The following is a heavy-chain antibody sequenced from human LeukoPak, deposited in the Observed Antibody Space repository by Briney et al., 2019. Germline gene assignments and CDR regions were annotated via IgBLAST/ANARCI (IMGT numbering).Heavy chain of an antibody. CDR1: GGTFSSYA. Sequence: GASVKVSYKASGGTFSSYAISWVRQAPGQGLEWMGGIIPIFGTANYAQKFQGRVTITADESTSTAYMELSSLRSEDTAVYYCASSLTTVTDDAFDIWGQGTMVTVSS. J-gene: IGHJ3*02. D-gene: IGHD4-17*01. CDR2: IIPIFGTA. V-gene: IGHV1-69*13. CDR3: ASSLTTVTDDAFDI.